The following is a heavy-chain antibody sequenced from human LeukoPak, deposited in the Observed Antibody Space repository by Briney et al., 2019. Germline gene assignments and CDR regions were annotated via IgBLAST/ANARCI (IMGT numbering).Heavy chain of an antibody. CDR3: ARVETYCSSTSCYRYYYYGMDV. V-gene: IGHV1-69*04. D-gene: IGHD2-2*01. CDR2: IIPILGIA. J-gene: IGHJ6*02. CDR1: GGTFSSYA. Sequence: SVKVSCKASGGTFSSYAISWVRQAPGQGLEWMGRIIPILGIANYAQKFQGRVTITADTSTSTAYMELSSLRSEDTAVYYCARVETYCSSTSCYRYYYYGMDVWGQGTTVTVSS.